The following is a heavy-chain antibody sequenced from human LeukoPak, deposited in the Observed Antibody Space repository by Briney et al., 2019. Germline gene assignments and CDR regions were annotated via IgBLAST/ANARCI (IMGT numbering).Heavy chain of an antibody. Sequence: PSETLSLTCTVPGGSISSSSYYWGWIRQPPGKGLEWIVSIYYSGSTYYNPSLKSRVTISVDTSKNQFSLKLSSVTAADTAVYYCARLGVVVAATPWFDYWGQGTLVTVSS. D-gene: IGHD2-15*01. CDR3: ARLGVVVAATPWFDY. CDR2: IYYSGST. J-gene: IGHJ4*02. V-gene: IGHV4-39*07. CDR1: GGSISSSSYY.